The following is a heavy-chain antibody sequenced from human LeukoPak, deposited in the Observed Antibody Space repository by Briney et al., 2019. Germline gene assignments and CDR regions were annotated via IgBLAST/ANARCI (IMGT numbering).Heavy chain of an antibody. CDR2: INWNGGST. CDR3: ARRRVTLVRGVDITSYYFDY. D-gene: IGHD3-10*01. J-gene: IGHJ4*02. Sequence: GGSLRLSCAASGFTFDDYGMSWVRQAAGKGVEWVSGINWNGGSTGYADSVKGRFTISRDNAKNSLYLQMNSLRAEDTALYYCARRRVTLVRGVDITSYYFDYWGQGTLVTVSP. V-gene: IGHV3-20*04. CDR1: GFTFDDYG.